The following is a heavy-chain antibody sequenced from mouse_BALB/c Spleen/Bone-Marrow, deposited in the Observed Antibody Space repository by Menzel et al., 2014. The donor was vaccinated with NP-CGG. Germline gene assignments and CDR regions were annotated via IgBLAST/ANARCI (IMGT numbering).Heavy chain of an antibody. V-gene: IGHV5-9*03. CDR3: ARYGSGTFAY. D-gene: IGHD3-1*01. CDR1: GFTFSSYT. J-gene: IGHJ3*01. Sequence: EVKVEESGGGLVKPGGSLKLSCAASGFTFSSYTMSWVRQTPEKRLEWVATISSGGGNTYYPDSVKGRFTISRDNAKNNLYLQMSSLRSEDTALCYCARYGSGTFAYWGQGTLVTVSA. CDR2: ISSGGGNT.